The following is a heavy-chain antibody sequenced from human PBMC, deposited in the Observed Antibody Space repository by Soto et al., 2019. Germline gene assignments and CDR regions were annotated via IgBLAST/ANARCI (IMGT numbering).Heavy chain of an antibody. Sequence: QVQLQESGPGLVKPSGTLSLTCAVSGGSISSSNWWSWVRQPPGKGLEWIGEIYHSGSTNYNPSLKSRVTISVDKSKNQFSLKLSSVTAADTAVYYCARADVVVVAATLHYYYGMDVWGQWTTVTVSS. CDR3: ARADVVVVAATLHYYYGMDV. D-gene: IGHD2-15*01. J-gene: IGHJ6*02. V-gene: IGHV4-4*02. CDR1: GGSISSSNW. CDR2: IYHSGST.